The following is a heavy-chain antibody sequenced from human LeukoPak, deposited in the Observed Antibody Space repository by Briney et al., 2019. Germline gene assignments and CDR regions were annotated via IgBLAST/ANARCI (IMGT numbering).Heavy chain of an antibody. Sequence: SSETLSLTCTVSGYSISSGYNWGWIRQPPGKGLEWIGSIYHSGSTYYNPSLKSRVTISVDTSKNQFSLKLSSVTAADTAVYYCAKYIAAAGIHDAFDIWGQGTMVTVSS. J-gene: IGHJ3*02. V-gene: IGHV4-38-2*02. D-gene: IGHD6-13*01. CDR2: IYHSGST. CDR3: AKYIAAAGIHDAFDI. CDR1: GYSISSGYN.